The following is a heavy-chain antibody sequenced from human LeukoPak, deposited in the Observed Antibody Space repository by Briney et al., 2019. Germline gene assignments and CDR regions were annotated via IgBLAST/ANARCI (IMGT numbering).Heavy chain of an antibody. CDR1: GFNFNRKW. CDR3: ADPPSDY. V-gene: IGHV3-7*01. J-gene: IGHJ4*02. CDR2: INQDGSEK. Sequence: HPRGSLRLSCAASGFNFNRKWMTWVRQAPGKGLEWLANINQDGSEKYYVDSVKGRFTISRDNAKSSLYLEMSGLRAEDTAVYYCADPPSDYWGQGTLVAVSS.